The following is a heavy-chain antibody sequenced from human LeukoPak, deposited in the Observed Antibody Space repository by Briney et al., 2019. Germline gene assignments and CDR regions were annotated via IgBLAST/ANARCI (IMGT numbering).Heavy chain of an antibody. Sequence: SETLSLTCAVYGGSFSGYYWSWIRQPPGKGLEWIGEINHSGSTNYNPSLKSRVTISVDTSKNQFSLKLSSVTAADTAVYYCARESRWFGRGPWGQGTLVTVSS. CDR2: INHSGST. CDR3: ARESRWFGRGP. CDR1: GGSFSGYY. D-gene: IGHD3-10*01. J-gene: IGHJ5*02. V-gene: IGHV4-34*01.